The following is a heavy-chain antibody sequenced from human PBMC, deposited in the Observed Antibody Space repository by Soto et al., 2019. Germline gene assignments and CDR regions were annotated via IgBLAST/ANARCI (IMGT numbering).Heavy chain of an antibody. CDR1: GFTFNGAW. D-gene: IGHD3-16*01. CDR3: SADLQYWGAYAFDY. Sequence: EVQLVESGGGLVEPGGSLRLSCAASGFTFNGAWMNWVRQAPGKGLEWVGRVKSKVAGGSIDYAAPVRGRFTISRDDSRNTVDLQMNSLSAEDSAMYYCSADLQYWGAYAFDYWGQGTLVTVSS. J-gene: IGHJ4*02. CDR2: VKSKVAGGSI. V-gene: IGHV3-15*07.